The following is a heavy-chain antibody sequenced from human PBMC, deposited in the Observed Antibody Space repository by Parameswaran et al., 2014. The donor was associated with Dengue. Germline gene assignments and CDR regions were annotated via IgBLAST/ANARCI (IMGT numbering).Heavy chain of an antibody. D-gene: IGHD6-19*01. J-gene: IGHJ4*02. CDR3: ARVWLGTLYYFDY. V-gene: IGHV3-7*03. CDR2: IKQDGSEK. Sequence: PGKGLEWVANIKQDGSEKYYVDSVKGRFTISRDNAKNSLYLQMNSLRAEDTAVYYCARVWLGTLYYFDYWGQGTLVTVSS.